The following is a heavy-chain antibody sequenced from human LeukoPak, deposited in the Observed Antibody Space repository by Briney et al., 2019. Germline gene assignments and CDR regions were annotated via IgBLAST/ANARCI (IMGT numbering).Heavy chain of an antibody. D-gene: IGHD1-26*01. CDR3: ARDALDQLGATYFDY. CDR1: GGTLSSYS. J-gene: IGHJ4*02. V-gene: IGHV1-69*13. CDR2: IIPIFATA. Sequence: SVKVSCKASGGTLSSYSISWVRQAPGQGLEWLGGIIPIFATANYAQKFQGRVTFTADESTSRAFMELTSLRSEDTAVYYCARDALDQLGATYFDYWGQGTLVTVSS.